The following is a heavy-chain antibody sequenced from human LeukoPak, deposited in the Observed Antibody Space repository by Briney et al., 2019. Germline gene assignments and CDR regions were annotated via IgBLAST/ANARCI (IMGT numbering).Heavy chain of an antibody. J-gene: IGHJ4*02. CDR1: GFTFSGHW. V-gene: IGHV3-7*01. CDR3: VRDFTWTTGDEI. Sequence: PGGSLRLSCAASGFTFSGHWMSWVRQAPGKGLEWVANIKYDGSGKYYMDSVKGRFTVSRDNAKNSLYLQLSSLRAEDTAVYYCVRDFTWTTGDEIWGQGTLVTVSS. D-gene: IGHD7-27*01. CDR2: IKYDGSGK.